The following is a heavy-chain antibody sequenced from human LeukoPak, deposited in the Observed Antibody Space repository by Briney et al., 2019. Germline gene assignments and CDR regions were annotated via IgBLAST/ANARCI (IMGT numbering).Heavy chain of an antibody. V-gene: IGHV4-34*01. Sequence: SETLSLTCAVYGGSFSGYYWSWIRQPPGKGLEWIGEINHSGSTNYNPSLKSRVTISVDTSKNQFSLKLSSVTAADTAVYYCARTSRDYDILTGYYSASFDYWGQGTLVTVSS. CDR1: GGSFSGYY. CDR3: ARTSRDYDILTGYYSASFDY. D-gene: IGHD3-9*01. J-gene: IGHJ4*02. CDR2: INHSGST.